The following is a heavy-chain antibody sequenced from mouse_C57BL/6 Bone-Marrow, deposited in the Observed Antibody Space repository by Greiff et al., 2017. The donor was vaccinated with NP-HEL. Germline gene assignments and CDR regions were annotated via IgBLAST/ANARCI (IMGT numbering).Heavy chain of an antibody. Sequence: QVQLQQSGAELVKPGASVKMSCKASGYTFTTYPIEWMKQNHGKSLEWIGNFHPYNDDTKYNEQFKGKATFTVEKSSSTVYLELSRLTSDYSAVYYCARRAVVATEGYFDVWGTGTTVTVSS. D-gene: IGHD1-1*01. CDR2: FHPYNDDT. J-gene: IGHJ1*03. CDR3: ARRAVVATEGYFDV. V-gene: IGHV1-47*01. CDR1: GYTFTTYP.